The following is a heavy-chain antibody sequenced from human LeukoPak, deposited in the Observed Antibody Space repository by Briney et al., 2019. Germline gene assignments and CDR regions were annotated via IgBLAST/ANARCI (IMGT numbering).Heavy chain of an antibody. V-gene: IGHV3-30-3*02. CDR1: GFTFSSYA. CDR2: ISYDGSNK. D-gene: IGHD3-22*01. Sequence: PGGSLRLSCAASGFTFSSYAMHWVCQAPGKGLEWVAVISYDGSNKYYADSVKGRFTISRDNSKNTLYLQMNSLRAEDTAVYYCAKLGYDSSGYPVDYWGQGTLVTVSS. CDR3: AKLGYDSSGYPVDY. J-gene: IGHJ4*02.